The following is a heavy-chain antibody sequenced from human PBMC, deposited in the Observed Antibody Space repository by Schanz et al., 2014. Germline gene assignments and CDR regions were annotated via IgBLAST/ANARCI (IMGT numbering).Heavy chain of an antibody. CDR2: MSHSGGVI. CDR1: GFSFSDSF. V-gene: IGHV3-11*01. D-gene: IGHD6-13*01. J-gene: IGHJ4*02. Sequence: PGGSLRLSCVASGFSFSDSFMSWIRQTPEKGLEWIAFMSHSGGVIYYAESVRGRFFISRDNAKNSLYLQMKSLRVDDTAVYYCAKSQGSSFDSWGQGTLVTVSS. CDR3: AKSQGSSFDS.